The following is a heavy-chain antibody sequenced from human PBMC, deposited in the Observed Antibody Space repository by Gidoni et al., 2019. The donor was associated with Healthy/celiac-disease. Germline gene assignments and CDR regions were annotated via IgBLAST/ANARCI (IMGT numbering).Heavy chain of an antibody. J-gene: IGHJ4*02. CDR1: GGSISRSNW. Sequence: QVQLQESGPGLVKPSGTLSLTCAVSGGSISRSNWWSWVRQPPGKGLEWIGEIYHSGSTNYNPSLKSRVTISVDKSKNQFSLKLSSVTAADTAVYYCATDIVVVPAAISIPYWGQGTLVTVSS. V-gene: IGHV4-4*02. CDR2: IYHSGST. D-gene: IGHD2-2*02. CDR3: ATDIVVVPAAISIPY.